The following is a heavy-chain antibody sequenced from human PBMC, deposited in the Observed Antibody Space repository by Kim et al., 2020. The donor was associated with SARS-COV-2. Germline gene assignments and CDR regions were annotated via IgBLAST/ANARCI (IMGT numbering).Heavy chain of an antibody. J-gene: IGHJ4*02. Sequence: GRFAISRDNSKNTLYLQMNSLRAEDTAVYYCARDREPYGSGSYYNVCVGYWGQGTLVTVSS. CDR3: ARDREPYGSGSYYNVCVGY. D-gene: IGHD3-10*01. V-gene: IGHV3-30*09.